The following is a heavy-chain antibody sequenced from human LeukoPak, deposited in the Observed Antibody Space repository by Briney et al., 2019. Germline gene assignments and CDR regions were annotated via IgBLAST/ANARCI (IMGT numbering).Heavy chain of an antibody. V-gene: IGHV4-39*07. D-gene: IGHD6-13*01. J-gene: IGHJ4*02. CDR3: ARDHEAAAGTETPSLDY. CDR2: IYYSGST. CDR1: GFTFSSYG. Sequence: GSLRLSCAASGFTFSSYGMHWVRQAPGKGLEWIGSIYYSGSTYYNPSLKSRVTISVDTSKNQFSLKLSSVTAADTAVYYCARDHEAAAGTETPSLDYWGQGTLVTVSS.